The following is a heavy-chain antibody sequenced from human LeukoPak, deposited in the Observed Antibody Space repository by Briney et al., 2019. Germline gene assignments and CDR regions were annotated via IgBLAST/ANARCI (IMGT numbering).Heavy chain of an antibody. Sequence: SETLSLTCSVSGGSISSYYWSWIRQPPGKGLEWIAYIHYSGSTNYNPSLKSRLTISVDTSKNQFSLKLTSVTAADTAVYYCARHGPYRVPVGGTYYSYPMDVWGQGTTVTVSS. V-gene: IGHV4-59*08. CDR2: IHYSGST. J-gene: IGHJ6*02. CDR1: GGSISSYY. CDR3: ARHGPYRVPVGGTYYSYPMDV. D-gene: IGHD6-19*01.